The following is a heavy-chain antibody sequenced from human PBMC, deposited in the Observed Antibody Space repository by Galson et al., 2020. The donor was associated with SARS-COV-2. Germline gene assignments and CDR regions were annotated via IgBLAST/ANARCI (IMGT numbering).Heavy chain of an antibody. CDR1: GGSISSTKW. Sequence: APETLSPTCAVSGGSISSTKWWSWVRQPPGKGLEWIGDFYHSGSTNYSPSLKSRVTISVDNSKNQMSLKLTSVTAADTAVYYCVRGDNNGYPDYWGQGTLVTVSS. CDR2: FYHSGST. J-gene: IGHJ4*02. V-gene: IGHV4-4*03. D-gene: IGHD3-22*01. CDR3: VRGDNNGYPDY.